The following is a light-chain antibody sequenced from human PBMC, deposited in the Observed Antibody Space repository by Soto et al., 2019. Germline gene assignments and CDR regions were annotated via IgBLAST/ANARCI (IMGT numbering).Light chain of an antibody. CDR3: QQYNNWPQWT. CDR1: QSVSSN. J-gene: IGKJ1*01. CDR2: GAS. Sequence: EIVMTQSPATLSVSPGERATLSCRASQSVSSNLAWYQQKPGQAPRLLIYGASTRATGIPARFSGSGSGTEFPLTISSLQSEDFAVYYCQQYNNWPQWTFGQVTKVEIK. V-gene: IGKV3-15*01.